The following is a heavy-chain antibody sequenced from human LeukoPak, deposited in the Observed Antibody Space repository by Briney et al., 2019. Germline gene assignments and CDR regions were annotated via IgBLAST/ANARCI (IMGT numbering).Heavy chain of an antibody. CDR2: INPSGGST. J-gene: IGHJ4*02. D-gene: IGHD2-2*01. Sequence: ASVKVSCKASGYTFTSYYMHWVRQAPGQGLEWMGIINPSGGSTSYAQKFQGRVTMTRDTSTSTVYMELSSLGSEDTAVYYCARPNHCSSTSCYAFPLGYWGQGTLVTVSS. CDR3: ARPNHCSSTSCYAFPLGY. CDR1: GYTFTSYY. V-gene: IGHV1-46*01.